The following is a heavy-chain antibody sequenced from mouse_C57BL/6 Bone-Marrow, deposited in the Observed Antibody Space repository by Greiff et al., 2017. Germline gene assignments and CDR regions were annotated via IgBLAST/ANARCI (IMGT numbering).Heavy chain of an antibody. CDR1: GYTFTDYN. CDR3: ATVTGLFDY. J-gene: IGHJ2*01. Sequence: LVEPGASVKMSCKASGYTFTDYNMHWVKQSHGKSLEWIGYINPNNGGTSYNQKFKGKATLTVNKSSSTAYMELRSLTSEDSAVYYCATVTGLFDYWGQGTTLTVSS. D-gene: IGHD4-1*01. CDR2: INPNNGGT. V-gene: IGHV1-22*01.